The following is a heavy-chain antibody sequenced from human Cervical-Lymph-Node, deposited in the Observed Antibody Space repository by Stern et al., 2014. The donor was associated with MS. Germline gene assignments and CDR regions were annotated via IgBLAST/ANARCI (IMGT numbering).Heavy chain of an antibody. CDR3: ARSDRLWGSFDY. V-gene: IGHV4-31*03. CDR2: ISYIGST. CDR1: GASISTVGYY. D-gene: IGHD3-16*01. Sequence: QVQLQESGPGLVKPSQTLSLTCTVSGASISTVGYYWSWIRQHPAKGLEWIAYISYIGSTYYNPSLKSRVSISADTSKNQFSLNLTSVTAADTALYYCARSDRLWGSFDYWGQGTLVAVSS. J-gene: IGHJ4*02.